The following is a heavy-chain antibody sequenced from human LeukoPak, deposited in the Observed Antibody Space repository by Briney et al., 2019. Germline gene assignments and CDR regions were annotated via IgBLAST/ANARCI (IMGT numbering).Heavy chain of an antibody. CDR2: IYYSGRT. CDR1: GGSLNSSSYY. J-gene: IGHJ3*01. D-gene: IGHD3-22*01. CDR3: ARDDYYDSSAYRENPFDV. Sequence: PSETLSLTCTVSGGSLNSSSYYWGWIRQPPGKGLEWIGSIYYSGRTYYNPSLKSRVTIFVDTSKNQFSLRLNSVTAADTAIYYCARDDYYDSSAYRENPFDVWGQGTMVTVSS. V-gene: IGHV4-39*02.